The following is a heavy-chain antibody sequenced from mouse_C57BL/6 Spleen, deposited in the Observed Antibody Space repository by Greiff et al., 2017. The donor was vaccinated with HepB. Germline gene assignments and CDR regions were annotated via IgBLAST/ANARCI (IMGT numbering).Heavy chain of an antibody. D-gene: IGHD1-1*01. V-gene: IGHV1-52*01. CDR3: ARGGTTVVGWTPVDY. Sequence: QVQLQQPGAELVRPGSSVKLSCKASGYTFTSYWMHWVKQRPIQGLEWIGNIEPSDSETHYNQKFKDKATLTVDKSSSTAYMQLSSLTSEDSAVYYGARGGTTVVGWTPVDYWGQGTTLTVSS. J-gene: IGHJ2*01. CDR2: IEPSDSET. CDR1: GYTFTSYW.